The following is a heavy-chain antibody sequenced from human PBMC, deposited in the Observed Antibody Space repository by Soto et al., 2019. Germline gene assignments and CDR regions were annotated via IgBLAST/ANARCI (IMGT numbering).Heavy chain of an antibody. J-gene: IGHJ4*02. D-gene: IGHD1-26*01. Sequence: EVQLVESGGDLVKPGGSLRLSCADSGFTFSSYSMNWVRQAPGKGLEWVSAISSSSAYIFYADSVKGRFTVSRDNAKKSLYLQMNSLSADDTAVYYCARGGRETTRHLDYWGQGTLVTVSS. V-gene: IGHV3-21*01. CDR1: GFTFSSYS. CDR3: ARGGRETTRHLDY. CDR2: ISSSSAYI.